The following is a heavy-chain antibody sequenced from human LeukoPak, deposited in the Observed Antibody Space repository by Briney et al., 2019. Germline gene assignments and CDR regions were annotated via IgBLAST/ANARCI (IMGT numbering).Heavy chain of an antibody. Sequence: KPSETLSLTCTVSGGSISSYYWSWIRQPAGKGLEWIGRVYTSGSTNYNPSLKSRVTMSVDTSKNQFSLKLSSVTAADTAVYYCARDRSIVVPGGWFDPWGQGTLVTVSS. J-gene: IGHJ5*02. D-gene: IGHD2-21*01. CDR1: GGSISSYY. CDR2: VYTSGST. CDR3: ARDRSIVVPGGWFDP. V-gene: IGHV4-4*07.